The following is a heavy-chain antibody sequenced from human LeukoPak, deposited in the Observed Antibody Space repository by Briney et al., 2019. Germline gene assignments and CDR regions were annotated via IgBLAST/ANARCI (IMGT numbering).Heavy chain of an antibody. D-gene: IGHD6-19*01. Sequence: PGGSLRLSCAASGFTFSSYSMNWVRQAPGKGLEWVSSISSSSYIYYADSVKGRFTISRDNAKNSLYLQMNSLRAEDTAVYYCARDVGSGWYGNAFDIWGQGTMVTVSS. V-gene: IGHV3-21*01. J-gene: IGHJ3*02. CDR3: ARDVGSGWYGNAFDI. CDR2: ISSSSYI. CDR1: GFTFSSYS.